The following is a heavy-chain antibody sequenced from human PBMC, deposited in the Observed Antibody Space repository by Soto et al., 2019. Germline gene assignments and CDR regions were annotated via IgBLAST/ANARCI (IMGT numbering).Heavy chain of an antibody. CDR1: GFTFGSYW. Sequence: GGSLRLSCAASGFTFGSYWMSWVRQAPGKGLEWVAVLPYDSSNKYYADSVKGRFTISRDNSKNTLYLQMNSLRAEDTAVYYCARDRAITIFGVVPYGYYYGMDVWGQGTTVTVSS. CDR2: LPYDSSNK. CDR3: ARDRAITIFGVVPYGYYYGMDV. V-gene: IGHV3-30*03. J-gene: IGHJ6*02. D-gene: IGHD3-3*01.